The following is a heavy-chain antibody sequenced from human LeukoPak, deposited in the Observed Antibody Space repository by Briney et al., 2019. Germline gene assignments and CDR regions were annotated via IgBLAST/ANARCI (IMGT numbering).Heavy chain of an antibody. J-gene: IGHJ4*02. CDR1: GFTFSSYS. V-gene: IGHV3-21*01. CDR2: ISSSSSYI. D-gene: IGHD3-10*01. CDR3: ARDKWVTMVRGRPVDY. Sequence: PGGSLRLSCAASGFTFSSYSMNWVRQAPGKGLEWVSSISSSSSYIYYADSVKGRFTISRDNAKNSLFLQMNSLRAEDTAVYYCARDKWVTMVRGRPVDYWGQGTLVTVSS.